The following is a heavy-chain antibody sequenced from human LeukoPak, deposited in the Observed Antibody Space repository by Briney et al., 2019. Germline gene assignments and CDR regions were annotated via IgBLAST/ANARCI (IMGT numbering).Heavy chain of an antibody. CDR1: DNFITSGFY. CDR2: IYHSGLT. Sequence: SETLSLTCSVSDNFITSGFYWAWIRQTPGKGLEWIGSIYHSGLTYYNESLKSRVTISVDTSKNQFSLKLTSVTAADTAVYFCASGGLTVPSDAFDIWGQGTIVTVSS. D-gene: IGHD1-14*01. V-gene: IGHV4-38-2*02. J-gene: IGHJ3*02. CDR3: ASGGLTVPSDAFDI.